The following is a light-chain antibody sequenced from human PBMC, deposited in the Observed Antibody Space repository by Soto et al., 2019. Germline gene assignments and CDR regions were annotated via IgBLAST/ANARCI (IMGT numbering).Light chain of an antibody. CDR1: QSIRSNY. CDR3: QQYGSSPLIS. V-gene: IGKV3-20*01. Sequence: EIVLTQSPCTLSFSPGQRATISCRASQSIRSNYVAWYQQKPGQAPRLLIYAASSRTTGIPDRFSGSGSGTDFTLTISSLEPEDFAVYYCQQYGSSPLISFGQGTRLEIK. J-gene: IGKJ5*01. CDR2: AAS.